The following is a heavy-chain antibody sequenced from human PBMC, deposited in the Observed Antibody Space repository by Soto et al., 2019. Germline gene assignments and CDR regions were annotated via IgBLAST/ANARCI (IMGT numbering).Heavy chain of an antibody. CDR1: GYIFTGYY. Sequence: ASVKVSCKASGYIFTGYYMHWVRQAPGQGLEWMGWINPNSGDTNYTQKFQVWVTMTRDTSISTAYMELSRLRSDDTAVYYCATSRIGIAVAGETEYYFDYWGQGPLVAVSS. CDR2: INPNSGDT. J-gene: IGHJ4*02. CDR3: ATSRIGIAVAGETEYYFDY. D-gene: IGHD6-19*01. V-gene: IGHV1-2*04.